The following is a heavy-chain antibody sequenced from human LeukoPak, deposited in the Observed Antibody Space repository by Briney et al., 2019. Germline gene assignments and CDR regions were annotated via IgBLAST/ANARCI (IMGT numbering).Heavy chain of an antibody. J-gene: IGHJ4*02. CDR2: IIPIFGTA. Sequence: GASVKVSCKASGGTFSSYTITWVRQAPGQGLEWMGGIIPIFGTANYAQKFQGRVTITADESTSTAYMELSSLRSEDTAVYYCARASQWLVGFDYWGQGTLVTVSS. CDR1: GGTFSSYT. V-gene: IGHV1-69*13. CDR3: ARASQWLVGFDY. D-gene: IGHD6-19*01.